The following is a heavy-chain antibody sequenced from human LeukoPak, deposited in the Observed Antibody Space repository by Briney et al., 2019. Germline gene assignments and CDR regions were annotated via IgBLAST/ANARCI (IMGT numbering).Heavy chain of an antibody. CDR2: INPNSGGT. D-gene: IGHD6-13*01. CDR3: ARSGEGQQLNY. J-gene: IGHJ4*02. V-gene: IGHV1-2*02. Sequence: ASVKVSCKTSGYSFTDYYMHWVRQAPGQGLEWMGWINPNSGGTSSAQKFQGRVTMTRDTSITTAYMELSRLRSDDTAVYYCARSGEGQQLNYWGQGTLVTVSS. CDR1: GYSFTDYY.